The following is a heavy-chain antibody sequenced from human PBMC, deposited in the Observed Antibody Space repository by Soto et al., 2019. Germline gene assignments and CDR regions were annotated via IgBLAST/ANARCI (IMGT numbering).Heavy chain of an antibody. CDR2: IYYSGST. CDR1: GGSISSYY. D-gene: IGHD3-3*01. Sequence: SETLSLTCTVSGGSISSYYWSWIRQPPGKGLEWIGYIYYSGSTNYNPSLKSRVTISVDTSKNQFSLKLSSVTAADTAVYYCARDFGYYYYYMDVWGKGTTVT. V-gene: IGHV4-59*01. CDR3: ARDFGYYYYYMDV. J-gene: IGHJ6*03.